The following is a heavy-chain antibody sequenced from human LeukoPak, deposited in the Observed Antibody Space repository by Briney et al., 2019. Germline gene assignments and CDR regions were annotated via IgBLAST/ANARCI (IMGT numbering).Heavy chain of an antibody. CDR3: ARACRRIAVALVGYYYYMDV. V-gene: IGHV1-8*01. CDR1: GYTFTSYD. D-gene: IGHD6-19*01. J-gene: IGHJ6*03. CDR2: MNPNSGNT. Sequence: ASVKVSCKASGYTFTSYDINWVRQATGQGLEWMGWMNPNSGNTGYAQKFQGRVTMTRNTSISTAYMELSSLRSEDTAVYYCARACRRIAVALVGYYYYMDVWGKGTTVTVSS.